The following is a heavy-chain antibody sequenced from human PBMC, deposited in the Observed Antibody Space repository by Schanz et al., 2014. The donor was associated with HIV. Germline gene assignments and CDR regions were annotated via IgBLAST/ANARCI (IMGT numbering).Heavy chain of an antibody. D-gene: IGHD1-26*01. Sequence: VQLVESGGGVVQSGGSLRLSCAASGFSFSNFWVTWVRQAPGKRLEWVANIKQDESEKYYADSVKGRFTISRDNAKNSLYLQMNSLRAEDTAVYYCVLPSAKIVGGLGEHYFDHWGQGTLVTVSS. J-gene: IGHJ4*02. CDR1: GFSFSNFW. CDR3: VLPSAKIVGGLGEHYFDH. CDR2: IKQDESEK. V-gene: IGHV3-7*01.